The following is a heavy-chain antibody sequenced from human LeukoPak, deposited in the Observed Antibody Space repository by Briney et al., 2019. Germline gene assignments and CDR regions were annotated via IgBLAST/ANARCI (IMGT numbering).Heavy chain of an antibody. D-gene: IGHD1-26*01. V-gene: IGHV3-23*01. Sequence: GGSLRLSCAASGFTFSSYAMTWVRQAPGKGLEWVSAISGSGSSTYYADSVKGRFTISRDNSKNTLYLQMNSLRAEDTAVYYCAKGGSGTYYGIDYWGQGTLVTVYS. CDR1: GFTFSSYA. J-gene: IGHJ4*02. CDR3: AKGGSGTYYGIDY. CDR2: ISGSGSST.